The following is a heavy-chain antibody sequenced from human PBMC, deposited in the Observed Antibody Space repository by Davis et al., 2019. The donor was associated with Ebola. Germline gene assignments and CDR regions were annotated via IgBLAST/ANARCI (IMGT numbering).Heavy chain of an antibody. CDR1: GRSISTYY. J-gene: IGHJ5*02. CDR3: ARHPGA. Sequence: MPSETLSLTCTVSGRSISTYYSSWIRQPPGKGLEWIGYIYYSGSPNYNPSLKTRVTISVDTSKNQSSLKLSSVTAADTAVYNWARHPGAWGQGTLVTVSS. V-gene: IGHV4-59*08. CDR2: IYYSGSP. D-gene: IGHD4-17*01.